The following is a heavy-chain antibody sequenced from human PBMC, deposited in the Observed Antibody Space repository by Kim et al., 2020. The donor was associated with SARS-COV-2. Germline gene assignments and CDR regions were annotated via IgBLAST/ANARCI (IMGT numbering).Heavy chain of an antibody. J-gene: IGHJ4*02. Sequence: ASVKVSCKASGYIFSDYYIHWVRQAPGQGLEWMGWINPNSGGTKYAQKFQGRVTMTRDTSISTAYMELSRLRSDDTAMYYCARDGGSGKEGLYYCDHWGQ. CDR3: ARDGGSGKEGLYYCDH. CDR2: INPNSGGT. V-gene: IGHV1-2*02. D-gene: IGHD3-10*01. CDR1: GYIFSDYY.